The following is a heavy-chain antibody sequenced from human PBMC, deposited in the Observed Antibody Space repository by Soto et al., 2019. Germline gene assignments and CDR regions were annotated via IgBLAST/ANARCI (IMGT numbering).Heavy chain of an antibody. J-gene: IGHJ6*02. Sequence: EVQPVESGGGLVQPGGSLRLSCAASGFTFSSYEMNWVRQAPGKGLEWVSYISSSGSTIYYADSVKGRFTISRDNAKNSLYLQMNSLRAEDTAVYYCARPGYSSSWYYYYYGMDVWGQGTTVTVSS. CDR3: ARPGYSSSWYYYYYGMDV. V-gene: IGHV3-48*03. CDR1: GFTFSSYE. CDR2: ISSSGSTI. D-gene: IGHD6-13*01.